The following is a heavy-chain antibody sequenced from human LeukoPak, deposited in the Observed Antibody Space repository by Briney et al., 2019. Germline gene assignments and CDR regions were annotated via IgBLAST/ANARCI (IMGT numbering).Heavy chain of an antibody. CDR2: VRDNGETT. D-gene: IGHD4-17*01. CDR3: AKARGDYGDYYRAFDI. Sequence: PGGSLRLSCAASGFTFSSYAMSWVRQAPGKGPEWVSAVRDNGETTYYAGSVKGRFTISRDNSKSTLYLQMNSLRAEDTAVYYCAKARGDYGDYYRAFDIWGQGTMVTVSS. J-gene: IGHJ3*02. V-gene: IGHV3-23*01. CDR1: GFTFSSYA.